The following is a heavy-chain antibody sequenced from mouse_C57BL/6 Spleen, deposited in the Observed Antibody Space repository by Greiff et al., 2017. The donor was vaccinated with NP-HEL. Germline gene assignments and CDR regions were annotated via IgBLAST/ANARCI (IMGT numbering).Heavy chain of an antibody. CDR3: ARRGYDYDDAMDY. D-gene: IGHD2-4*01. J-gene: IGHJ4*01. V-gene: IGHV5-12*01. Sequence: DVHLVESGGGLVQPGGSLKLSCAASGFTFSDYYMYWVRQTPEKRLEWVAYISNGGGSTYYPDTVKGRFTISRDNAKNTLYLQMSRLKSEDTAMYYCARRGYDYDDAMDYWGQGTSVTVSS. CDR1: GFTFSDYY. CDR2: ISNGGGST.